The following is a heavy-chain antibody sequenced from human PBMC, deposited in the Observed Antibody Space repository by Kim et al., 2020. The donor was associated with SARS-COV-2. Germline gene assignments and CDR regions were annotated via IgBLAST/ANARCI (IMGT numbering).Heavy chain of an antibody. CDR3: ARYLGSSARWFDP. Sequence: GGSLRLSCAASGFTFSSYAMSWVRQAPGKGLEWVSSIGPGGDTHYADSVKGRFAISRDSSKNTLYLLMNSLRVEDTAVYYCARYLGSSARWFDPWGQGTLVTASS. J-gene: IGHJ5*02. V-gene: IGHV3-23*01. D-gene: IGHD2-15*01. CDR1: GFTFSSYA. CDR2: SIGPGGDT.